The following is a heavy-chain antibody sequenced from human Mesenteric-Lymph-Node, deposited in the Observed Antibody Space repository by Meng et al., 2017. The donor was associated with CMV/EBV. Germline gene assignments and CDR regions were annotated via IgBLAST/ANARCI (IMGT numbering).Heavy chain of an antibody. J-gene: IGHJ6*02. D-gene: IGHD3-9*01. V-gene: IGHV4-59*01. CDR2: ISYSGST. Sequence: SETLSLTCTVSGGSINRYYWSWIRQPPGKGLEWIGCISYSGSTNYSPSLKSRVTISLDMSKLQFSLRLSSVTAADTAVYYCARGNDFLTGYLGPYVMDVWGQGTTVTVSS. CDR3: ARGNDFLTGYLGPYVMDV. CDR1: GGSINRYY.